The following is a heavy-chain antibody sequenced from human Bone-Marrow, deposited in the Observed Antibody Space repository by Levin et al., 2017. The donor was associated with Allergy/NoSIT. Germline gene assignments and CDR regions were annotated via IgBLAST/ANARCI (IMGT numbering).Heavy chain of an antibody. CDR2: ISSSGSDM. CDR3: ARGIIGDVRVAHKEVFDI. Sequence: PGGSLRLSCTVSGFTFSIYSINWVRQAPGKGLEWVSSISSSGSDMYYVDSVRGRFIISRDNAKNSLTLQMNSLRAEDTAVYYCARGIIGDVRVAHKEVFDIWGQGTMVSVSS. J-gene: IGHJ3*02. D-gene: IGHD2-8*02. V-gene: IGHV3-21*01. CDR1: GFTFSIYS.